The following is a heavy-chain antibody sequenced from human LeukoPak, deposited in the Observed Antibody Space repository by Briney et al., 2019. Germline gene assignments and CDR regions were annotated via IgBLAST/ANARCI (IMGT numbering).Heavy chain of an antibody. Sequence: GGSLRLSCAASGFTFSTYWMTWVRQAPGKGLEWVANIKQDGSKKFYVDSVKGRFTISRDNPKNSLYLQMNSLRAEDTAVYYCAKRRSGAHLFDLWGKGTLVTVSS. CDR3: AKRRSGAHLFDL. J-gene: IGHJ4*02. V-gene: IGHV3-7*01. CDR1: GFTFSTYW. CDR2: IKQDGSKK. D-gene: IGHD2-15*01.